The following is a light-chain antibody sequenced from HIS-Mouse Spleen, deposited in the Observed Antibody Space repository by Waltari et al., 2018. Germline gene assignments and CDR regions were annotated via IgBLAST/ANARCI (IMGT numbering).Light chain of an antibody. Sequence: QSALTQPASVSGSPGQSITISCTGTSSDVGSYNLVSWYQQHPGKAPKLMIYEGSNRTSGVSDRFSGSKSGNTATLTIAVLQADDEADYYCCSYACSSTWVFGGGTKLTVL. CDR1: SSDVGSYNL. V-gene: IGLV2-23*01. J-gene: IGLJ3*02. CDR3: CSYACSSTWV. CDR2: EGS.